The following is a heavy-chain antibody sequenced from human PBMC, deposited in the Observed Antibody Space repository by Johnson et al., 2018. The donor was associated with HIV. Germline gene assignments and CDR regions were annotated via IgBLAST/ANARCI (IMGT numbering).Heavy chain of an antibody. V-gene: IGHV3-30*04. CDR3: ARGGSDVFDI. CDR2: ISYDGSDK. D-gene: IGHD3-16*01. Sequence: VQLVESGGGVVQPGRSLRLSCAASGFTFSSYAMHWVRQAPGTGLEWVAVISYDGSDKYYADSVKGRFTISRDNAKNSLYLQMNSLRADDTAVYYCARGGSDVFDIWGRGTMVTVSS. J-gene: IGHJ3*02. CDR1: GFTFSSYA.